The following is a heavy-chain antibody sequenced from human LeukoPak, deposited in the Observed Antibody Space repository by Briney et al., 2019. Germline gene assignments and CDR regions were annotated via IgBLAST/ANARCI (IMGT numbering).Heavy chain of an antibody. CDR2: ISSSSSTV. Sequence: GGSLRLSCAASGFTFSSYSMNWVRQAPGKRLEWVSYISSSSSTVYYADSVKGRFTISRDNAKNSLYLQMNSLRAEDTAVYYCARLTGTESVWFGDYWGQGTPVTVSS. V-gene: IGHV3-48*04. J-gene: IGHJ4*02. D-gene: IGHD3-10*01. CDR1: GFTFSSYS. CDR3: ARLTGTESVWFGDY.